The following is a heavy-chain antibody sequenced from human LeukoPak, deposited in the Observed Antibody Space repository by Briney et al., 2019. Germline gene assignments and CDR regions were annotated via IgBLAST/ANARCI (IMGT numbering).Heavy chain of an antibody. D-gene: IGHD6-13*01. J-gene: IGHJ5*02. V-gene: IGHV1-2*02. CDR3: ARSRLRQQLGWFDP. Sequence: ASVKVSCKASGCTFTGYYMHWVRQAPGQGLEWMGWIDPNSGGTNYAQKFQGRVTMTRDTSISTAYMELSRLRSDDTAVYYCARSRLRQQLGWFDPWGQGTLVTVSS. CDR2: IDPNSGGT. CDR1: GCTFTGYY.